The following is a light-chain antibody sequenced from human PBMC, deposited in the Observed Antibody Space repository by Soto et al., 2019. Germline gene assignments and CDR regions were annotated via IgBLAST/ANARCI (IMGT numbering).Light chain of an antibody. Sequence: EIVMTQSPATLSVSPGERATLSCRASQSVSSNLAWYQQKPGQAPRLLIYGASTRATGIPARFSGSGSGTGFTITLSSLQSEDFAVSYCQQYNNWPETFGQGTKVEIK. CDR3: QQYNNWPET. CDR2: GAS. CDR1: QSVSSN. J-gene: IGKJ1*01. V-gene: IGKV3-15*01.